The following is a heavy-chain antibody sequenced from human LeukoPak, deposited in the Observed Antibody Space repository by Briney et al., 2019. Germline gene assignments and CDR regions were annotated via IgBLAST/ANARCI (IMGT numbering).Heavy chain of an antibody. Sequence: PSQTLSLTCTVSGGSISSGSYYWSWIRQPAGKGLEWIGRIYTSGSTNYNPSLKSRVTISVDTSKNQFSLKLSSVTAADTAVYYCARAPLRYYGSGSPIDYWAREPWSPSPQ. CDR3: ARAPLRYYGSGSPIDY. J-gene: IGHJ4*02. V-gene: IGHV4-61*02. CDR2: IYTSGST. D-gene: IGHD3-10*01. CDR1: GGSISSGSYY.